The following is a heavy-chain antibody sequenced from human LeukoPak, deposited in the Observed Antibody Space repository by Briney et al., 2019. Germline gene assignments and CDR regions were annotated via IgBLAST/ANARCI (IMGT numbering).Heavy chain of an antibody. D-gene: IGHD1-7*01. CDR2: ISSSSSTI. Sequence: GGPLRLSCAASGFTFSSYEMNWVRQAPGKGLEWVSYISSSSSTIYYADSVKGRFTISRDNAKNSLYLQMNSLRAEDTAVYYCARSSRELGGYAPWELMPPFDYWGQGTPVTVSS. CDR1: GFTFSSYE. V-gene: IGHV3-48*01. J-gene: IGHJ4*02. CDR3: ARSSRELGGYAPWELMPPFDY.